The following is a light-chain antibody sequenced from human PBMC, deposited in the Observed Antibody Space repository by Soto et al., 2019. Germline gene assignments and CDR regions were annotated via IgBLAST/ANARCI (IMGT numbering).Light chain of an antibody. J-gene: IGLJ1*01. Sequence: QSALTQPASVSGSPGQSINISCTGTSSDVGGYKYVSWYQQHPGKAPKLMIYDVSNRPSGVSNRFSGSKSGNTASLTISGLQAEDEADYYCSSYTSSSTYVFGTGTKLTVL. CDR3: SSYTSSSTYV. CDR2: DVS. CDR1: SSDVGGYKY. V-gene: IGLV2-14*01.